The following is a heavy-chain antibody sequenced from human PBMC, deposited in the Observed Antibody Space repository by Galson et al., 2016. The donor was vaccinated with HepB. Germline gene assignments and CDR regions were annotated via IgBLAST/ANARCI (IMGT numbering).Heavy chain of an antibody. CDR3: AKLITRYCSSSTCSDHDINWFDT. Sequence: ETLSLTCAVSGDSISSSGWWSWVRQPPGKGLEWIGEIFQTGTTNYNISLKSRVTISVDKSRNQFSLKMNSVTAADTAVYYCAKLITRYCSSSTCSDHDINWFDTWGQGTLVTVSS. V-gene: IGHV4-4*02. J-gene: IGHJ5*02. CDR1: GDSISSSGW. D-gene: IGHD2-2*01. CDR2: IFQTGTT.